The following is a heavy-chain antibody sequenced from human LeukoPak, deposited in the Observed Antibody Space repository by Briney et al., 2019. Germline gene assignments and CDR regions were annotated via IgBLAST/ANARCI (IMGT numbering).Heavy chain of an antibody. Sequence: SETLSLTCTVSGGSISSYYWSWIRQPPGKGLEWIGYIYDTGSTNYNPSLKSRVTISVDTSKNQFTLNLSSVTAADTAVYYCARGADTYGDYWGQGTLVTVSS. J-gene: IGHJ4*02. V-gene: IGHV4-59*01. CDR2: IYDTGST. CDR3: ARGADTYGDY. D-gene: IGHD5-18*01. CDR1: GGSISSYY.